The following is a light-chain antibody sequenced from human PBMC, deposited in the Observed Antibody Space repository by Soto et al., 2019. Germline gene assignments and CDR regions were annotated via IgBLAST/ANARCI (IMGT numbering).Light chain of an antibody. Sequence: QSALTQPASVSGSPGQSITISCTGTSSDSGSNNYVSWFQQRPGKVPTLIIYEVSNRPSGVSTHFSGSKSGNTASLTISGLLPEDEAEYYCSSYTTTTRLFGGGTQLTVL. CDR1: SSDSGSNNY. CDR2: EVS. J-gene: IGLJ3*02. V-gene: IGLV2-14*01. CDR3: SSYTTTTRL.